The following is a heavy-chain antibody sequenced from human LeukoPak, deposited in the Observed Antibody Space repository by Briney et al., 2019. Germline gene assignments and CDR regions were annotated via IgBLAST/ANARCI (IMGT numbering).Heavy chain of an antibody. J-gene: IGHJ4*02. D-gene: IGHD3-22*01. CDR2: IRYDGSNK. Sequence: GGSLRLSCAASGFTFSSYGMHWVRQAPGKGLEWVAFIRYDGSNKYYADSVKGRFTISRDNSKNTLYLQMNSLRAEDTAVYYCAKNGFDYYDSSGYLVSHFDYWGQGTLVTVSS. CDR1: GFTFSSYG. CDR3: AKNGFDYYDSSGYLVSHFDY. V-gene: IGHV3-30*02.